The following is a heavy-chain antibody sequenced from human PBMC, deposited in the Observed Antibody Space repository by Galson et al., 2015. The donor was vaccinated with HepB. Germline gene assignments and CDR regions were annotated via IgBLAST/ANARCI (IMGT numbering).Heavy chain of an antibody. J-gene: IGHJ6*02. V-gene: IGHV3-64D*06. CDR2: ISSNGGNT. CDR1: GFTFGSYS. CDR3: VNFYYDFGDYYYGMDV. D-gene: IGHD4-17*01. Sequence: SLRLSCAASGFTFGSYSMHWVRQAPGKGLEYVSAISSNGGNTYYADSVKGRFTISRDNSKNTLYLKMSSLREEDTAVYYCVNFYYDFGDYYYGMDVWGQGTTVTVSS.